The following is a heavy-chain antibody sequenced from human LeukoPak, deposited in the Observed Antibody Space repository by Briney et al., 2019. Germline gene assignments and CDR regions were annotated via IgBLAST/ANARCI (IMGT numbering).Heavy chain of an antibody. CDR1: GFTFSSYA. Sequence: GGSLRLSCAASGFTFSSYAMHWVRQAPGKGLEWVAVISYDGSNKYYADSVKGRFTISRDNSKNTLYLQMNSLRAEDTVVYYCARRNDYLDYWGQGTLVTVSS. CDR2: ISYDGSNK. CDR3: ARRNDYLDY. J-gene: IGHJ4*02. V-gene: IGHV3-30-3*01. D-gene: IGHD1-14*01.